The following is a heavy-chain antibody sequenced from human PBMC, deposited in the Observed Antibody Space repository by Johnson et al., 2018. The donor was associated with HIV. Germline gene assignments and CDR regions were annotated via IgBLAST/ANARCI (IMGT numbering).Heavy chain of an antibody. V-gene: IGHV3-43*02. CDR3: AKDMEDSSGYSGAFDI. CDR2: ISWDGGST. CDR1: GFTFSSYW. J-gene: IGHJ3*02. D-gene: IGHD3-22*01. Sequence: VQLVESGGGLVQPGGSLRLSCAASGFTFSSYWMHWVRQAPGKGLVWVSLISWDGGSTYYADSVKGRFTISRDNSKNSLYLQMNSLRTEDTALYYCAKDMEDSSGYSGAFDIWGQGTMVTVSS.